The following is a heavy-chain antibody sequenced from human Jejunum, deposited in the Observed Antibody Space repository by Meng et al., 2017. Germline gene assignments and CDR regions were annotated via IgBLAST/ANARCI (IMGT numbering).Heavy chain of an antibody. CDR3: ARVGWDRFWYFDL. Sequence: GDSLKISCTASGFNFGTFWASWVRLAPGKGLEWVANIKQDGSETHYVDSVKGRFTISRDKAKNSLYLQMNSLRAEDTAVYFCARVGWDRFWYFDLWGRGTLVTVSS. J-gene: IGHJ2*01. D-gene: IGHD1-26*01. V-gene: IGHV3-7*01. CDR2: IKQDGSET. CDR1: GFNFGTFW.